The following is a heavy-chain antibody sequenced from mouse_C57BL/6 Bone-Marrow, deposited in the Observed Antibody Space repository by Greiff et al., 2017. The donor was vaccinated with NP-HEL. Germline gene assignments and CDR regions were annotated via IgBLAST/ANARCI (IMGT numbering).Heavy chain of an antibody. V-gene: IGHV5-9-1*02. D-gene: IGHD2-3*01. CDR3: TRGGLLLYFDY. CDR1: GFTFSSYA. CDR2: ISSGGDYI. Sequence: EVKVVESGEGLVKPGGSLKLSCAASGFTFSSYAMSWVRQTPEKRLEWVAYISSGGDYIYYADTVKGRFTISRDNARNTLYLQMSSLKSEDTAMYYCTRGGLLLYFDYWGQGTTLTVSS. J-gene: IGHJ2*01.